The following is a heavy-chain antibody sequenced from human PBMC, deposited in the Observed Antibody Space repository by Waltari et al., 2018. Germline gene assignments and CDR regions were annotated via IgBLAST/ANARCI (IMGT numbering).Heavy chain of an antibody. CDR2: INYSGNT. Sequence: QLLLQESGPGLVKPSETLSLTCTFSGDSSTSSLDYCGWIRQPPGKRFEWIGIINYSGNTYYSPSLRSQVTMSVDMSTNQFSLKLTSVTAADTAVYYCARFTQVAGSSLLDYWGQGTLVTVSS. J-gene: IGHJ4*02. CDR3: ARFTQVAGSSLLDY. V-gene: IGHV4-39*01. CDR1: GDSSTSSLDY. D-gene: IGHD6-19*01.